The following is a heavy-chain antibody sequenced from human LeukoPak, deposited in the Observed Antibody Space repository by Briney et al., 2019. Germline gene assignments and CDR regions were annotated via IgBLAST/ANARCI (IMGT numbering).Heavy chain of an antibody. CDR3: AKWPGIVVVVAATRYY. Sequence: GGSLRLSCAASGFTFSSYSMSWVRQAPGKGLEWVSAISGSGGSTYYADSVKGRFTISRDNSKNTLYLQMNSLRAEETAVYYCAKWPGIVVVVAATRYYWGQGTLVTVSS. V-gene: IGHV3-23*01. J-gene: IGHJ4*02. D-gene: IGHD2-15*01. CDR2: ISGSGGST. CDR1: GFTFSSYS.